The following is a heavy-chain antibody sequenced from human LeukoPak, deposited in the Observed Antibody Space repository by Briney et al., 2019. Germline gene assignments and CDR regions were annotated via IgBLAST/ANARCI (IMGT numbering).Heavy chain of an antibody. CDR1: GGSISSYY. CDR3: ARGVGARVPDY. V-gene: IGHV4-59*01. D-gene: IGHD1-26*01. Sequence: SETLSLTCTVSGGSISSYYWSWIRQPPGKGLEWIGYIYYSGSTNYNPSLKSRVTISVDTSKNQFSLKLSSVTAADTAVYYCARGVGARVPDYWGQGTLVIVSS. J-gene: IGHJ4*02. CDR2: IYYSGST.